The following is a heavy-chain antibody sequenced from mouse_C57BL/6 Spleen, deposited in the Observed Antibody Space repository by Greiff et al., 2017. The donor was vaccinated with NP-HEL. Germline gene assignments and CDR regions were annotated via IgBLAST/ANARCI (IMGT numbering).Heavy chain of an antibody. J-gene: IGHJ1*03. Sequence: QVQLQQSGPELVKPGASVKISCKASGYAFSSSWMNWVKQRPGKGLEWIGRIYPGDGDTNYNGKFKGKATLTADKSSSTAYMQLSSLTSEDSAVYFCARAFYYYGSPWYFDVWGTGTTVTVSS. CDR1: GYAFSSSW. CDR2: IYPGDGDT. V-gene: IGHV1-82*01. CDR3: ARAFYYYGSPWYFDV. D-gene: IGHD1-1*01.